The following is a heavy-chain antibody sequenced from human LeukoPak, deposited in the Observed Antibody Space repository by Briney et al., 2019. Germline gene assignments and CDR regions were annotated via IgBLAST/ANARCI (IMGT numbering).Heavy chain of an antibody. Sequence: GGSLRLSCAASGFTFSSYWMSWVRQAPGKGLEWVANIKQDGSEKYYVDSVKGRFTIARDNAKNSLYLQMNSLRAEDTAVYYCARESNSYYSSSWEGYQHWGQGTLVTVSS. CDR1: GFTFSSYW. D-gene: IGHD6-13*01. V-gene: IGHV3-7*01. CDR2: IKQDGSEK. CDR3: ARESNSYYSSSWEGYQH. J-gene: IGHJ1*01.